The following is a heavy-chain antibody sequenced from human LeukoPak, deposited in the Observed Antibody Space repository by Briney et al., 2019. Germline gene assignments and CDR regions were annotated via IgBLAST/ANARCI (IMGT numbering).Heavy chain of an antibody. CDR2: ISSSGSGGNT. CDR1: GFTFSSYA. CDR3: AKDRTVGASYWYFDL. V-gene: IGHV3-23*01. D-gene: IGHD4-23*01. Sequence: GGSLRLSCAASGFTFSSYAMSWARQAPGKGLEWVSGISSSGSGGNTYYADSVKGLFTISRDSSKNTLFLRMNTLRAEDTAIYYCAKDRTVGASYWYFDLWGRGTLVTVSS. J-gene: IGHJ2*01.